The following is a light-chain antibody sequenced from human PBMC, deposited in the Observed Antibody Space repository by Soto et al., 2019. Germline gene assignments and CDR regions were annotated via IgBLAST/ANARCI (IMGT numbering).Light chain of an antibody. CDR2: AAS. CDR3: QQSYSNPPWT. CDR1: QSISSY. Sequence: DIQMTQSPSSLSASVGDRVTITCRASQSISSYLNWYQQKPGKAPKLLIYAASSLQSGVPSRFSGSGSGTDFTLTISSLQPEDFATYYCQQSYSNPPWTFGQGTKVDIX. V-gene: IGKV1-39*01. J-gene: IGKJ1*01.